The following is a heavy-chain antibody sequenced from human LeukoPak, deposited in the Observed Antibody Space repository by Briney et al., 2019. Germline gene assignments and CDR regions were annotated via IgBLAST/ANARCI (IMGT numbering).Heavy chain of an antibody. CDR1: GFTFSSYA. V-gene: IGHV3-30-3*01. J-gene: IGHJ4*02. CDR2: ISYDGSNK. CDR3: ARDRYDILPQHFDY. D-gene: IGHD3-9*01. Sequence: GRSLRLSCAASGFTFSSYAMHWVRQAPGKGLEWVAVISYDGSNKYYADSVKGRFTISRDNSKNTLYLQMNSLRAEDAAVYYCARDRYDILPQHFDYWGQGTLVTVSS.